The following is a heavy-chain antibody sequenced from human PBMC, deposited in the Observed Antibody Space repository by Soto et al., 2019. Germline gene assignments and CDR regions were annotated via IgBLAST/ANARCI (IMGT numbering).Heavy chain of an antibody. CDR2: ISGSGGSA. J-gene: IGHJ5*02. CDR3: ARLHGSYYWFEP. Sequence: GGSLRLSCAASGFTFSSYAMSGVRQAPGKGLEWVSAISGSGGSAYYANSVKGRFTISRDNSKNTLYLQMNSLRAEDKALYYCARLHGSYYWFEPWGQGTRVTVSS. D-gene: IGHD1-26*01. V-gene: IGHV3-23*01. CDR1: GFTFSSYA.